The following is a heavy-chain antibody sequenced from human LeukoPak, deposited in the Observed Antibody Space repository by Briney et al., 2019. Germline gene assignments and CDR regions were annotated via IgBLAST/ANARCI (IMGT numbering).Heavy chain of an antibody. Sequence: ASVKVSCKASGYTFTSYAMHWVRQAPGQRLEWMGWINAGNGNTKYSQKFQGRVTITRDTSASTAYMELSSLRSEDTAVYYCARGRIVGGTLDDYWGQGTLVTVSS. CDR2: INAGNGNT. CDR1: GYTFTSYA. CDR3: ARGRIVGGTLDDY. J-gene: IGHJ4*02. D-gene: IGHD1-26*01. V-gene: IGHV1-3*01.